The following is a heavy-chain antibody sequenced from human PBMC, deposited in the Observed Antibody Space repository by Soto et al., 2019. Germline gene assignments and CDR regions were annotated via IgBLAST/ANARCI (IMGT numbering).Heavy chain of an antibody. V-gene: IGHV4-31*01. CDR3: XXXXXXXXXXWFDP. J-gene: IGHJ5*02. CDR2: IYHSGTT. Sequence: QVQLQESGPGLVKPSQTLSLTCTVSGGSISSGGYXWXWIRQHPGKGLEWIGYIYHSGTTYYNPSXXXXXXXSXXXSXXXXXXXXXXXXXXXXXXXXXXXXXXXXXXXWFDPWGQGTLVTVSS. CDR1: GGSISSGGYX.